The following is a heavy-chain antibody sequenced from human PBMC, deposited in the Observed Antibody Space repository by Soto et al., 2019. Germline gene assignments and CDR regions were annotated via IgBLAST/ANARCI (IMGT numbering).Heavy chain of an antibody. CDR2: IYNSGYT. D-gene: IGHD6-19*01. CDR1: GGSISSYY. CDR3: ARTSDSSGWYSFDY. J-gene: IGHJ4*02. Sequence: QVQLQESGPGLVKPSETLSLTCTVSGGSISSYYWSWIRQPPGKGLEWIGYIYNSGYTNYNPSLKSQVTISVDTSKNQFSLKLSSVTAADTAVYYCARTSDSSGWYSFDYWGQGTLVTVSS. V-gene: IGHV4-59*01.